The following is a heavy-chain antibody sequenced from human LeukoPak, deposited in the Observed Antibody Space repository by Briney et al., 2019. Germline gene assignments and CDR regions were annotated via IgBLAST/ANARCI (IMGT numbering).Heavy chain of an antibody. D-gene: IGHD4-17*01. V-gene: IGHV1-2*04. Sequence: ASVKVSCKASGFTFTGYYMNWGRQAPGQGLEWMGRINLNNGGTNYAQKFQGWVTMTRDTSISTAYMELSRLTYDDTAVYYCARDSATVTTPYFDYWGQGSLVTVSS. CDR2: INLNNGGT. CDR1: GFTFTGYY. J-gene: IGHJ4*02. CDR3: ARDSATVTTPYFDY.